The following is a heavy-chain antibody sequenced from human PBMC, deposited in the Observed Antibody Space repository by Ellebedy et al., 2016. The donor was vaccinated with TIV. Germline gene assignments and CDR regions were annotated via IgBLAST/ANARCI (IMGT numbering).Heavy chain of an antibody. CDR1: GFTFSSSA. D-gene: IGHD1-14*01. V-gene: IGHV3-23*01. CDR2: FGVSGDTT. Sequence: PGGSLRLSCAASGFTFSSSAMSWVRQAPGKGLEWVSGFGVSGDTTYYTDSVKDRFTVSRDNSRNTLYLQMNSRRAEDTAIYYCAKGRSGTYIHHAFDYWGQGTLVTVSS. J-gene: IGHJ4*02. CDR3: AKGRSGTYIHHAFDY.